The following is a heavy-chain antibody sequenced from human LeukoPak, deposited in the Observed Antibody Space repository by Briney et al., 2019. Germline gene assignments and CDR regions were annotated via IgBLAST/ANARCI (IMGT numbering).Heavy chain of an antibody. CDR2: IYYSGST. Sequence: SETLSLTCTVSGGSISSYYWSWIRQPPGKGLEWIGDIYYSGSTNYNPSLKSRVTISVDTSKNQFSLKLSSVTAAGTAVYYCARALFDVWGGYDFPNWFDPGGEGTLVTVSS. CDR3: ARALFDVWGGYDFPNWFDP. D-gene: IGHD3-3*01. CDR1: GGSISSYY. V-gene: IGHV4-59*01. J-gene: IGHJ5*02.